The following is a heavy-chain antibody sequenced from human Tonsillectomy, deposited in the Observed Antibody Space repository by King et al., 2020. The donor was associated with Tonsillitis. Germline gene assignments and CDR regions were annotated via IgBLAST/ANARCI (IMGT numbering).Heavy chain of an antibody. V-gene: IGHV3-30*04. J-gene: IGHJ4*02. CDR3: ARDLAGEAPY. D-gene: IGHD7-27*01. CDR1: GFTFSSYA. Sequence: VQLVESGGGVVQPGRSLRLSCAASGFTFSSYAMHWVRQAPGKGLEWVAVISYDGSNKYYADSVKGRFTISRDKSKNTLYLQMNSLRAEATAVYYCARDLAGEAPYWGQGTLVTVSS. CDR2: ISYDGSNK.